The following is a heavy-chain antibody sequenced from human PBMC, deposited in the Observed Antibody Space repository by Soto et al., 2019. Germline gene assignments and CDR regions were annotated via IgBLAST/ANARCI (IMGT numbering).Heavy chain of an antibody. CDR3: ARDQGYYDSSGYFNY. V-gene: IGHV3-11*01. CDR1: GLTCSDYY. D-gene: IGHD3-22*01. J-gene: IGHJ4*02. CDR2: ISSSGSII. Sequence: GGSLRLSCAASGLTCSDYYMSWIRQAPGQGLEWGSYISSSGSIIYYADSVKGRFTISRDNARNSLYLRLNSLRAQDTAVYYCARDQGYYDSSGYFNYWGQGTLVTVSS.